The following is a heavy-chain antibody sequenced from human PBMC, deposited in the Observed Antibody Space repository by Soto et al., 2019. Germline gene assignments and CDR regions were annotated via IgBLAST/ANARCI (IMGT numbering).Heavy chain of an antibody. V-gene: IGHV4-59*01. D-gene: IGHD2-2*02. Sequence: KPSETLSLTCIVSGGSISSYYWSWIRQPPGKGLEWIGYIYYSGSTNYNPSLKSRVTISVDTSKNQFSLKLSSVTAAETAVYYCASTHRYCSSTSCYKGQFDPWGKGTLVTVSS. CDR2: IYYSGST. CDR3: ASTHRYCSSTSCYKGQFDP. J-gene: IGHJ5*02. CDR1: GGSISSYY.